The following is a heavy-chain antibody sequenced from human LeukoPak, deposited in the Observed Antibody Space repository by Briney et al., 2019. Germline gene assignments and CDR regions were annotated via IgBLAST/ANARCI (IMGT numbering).Heavy chain of an antibody. CDR3: ARQVLDTAMDFYYYYGMDV. V-gene: IGHV4-59*08. CDR2: IYYSGST. J-gene: IGHJ6*02. D-gene: IGHD5-18*01. Sequence: SETLSLTCTVSGGSISSYYWSWIRQPPGKGLEWIGYIYYSGSTNYNPSLKSRVTISVDTSKNQFSLKLSSVTAADTAVYYCARQVLDTAMDFYYYYGMDVWGQGTTVTVSS. CDR1: GGSISSYY.